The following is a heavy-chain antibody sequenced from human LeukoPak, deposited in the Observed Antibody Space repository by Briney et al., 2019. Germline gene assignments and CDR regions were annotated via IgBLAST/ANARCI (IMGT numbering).Heavy chain of an antibody. Sequence: QPGGSLRLSCAASGFTFSKYAMSWVRQAPGKGLEWVSAISVSGGTINYADSVKGWFTISRDNSKNTLYLQMHSLRVEDTAVYFCARDPGAFPYFFDNWGQGTLVTVSS. CDR1: GFTFSKYA. CDR3: ARDPGAFPYFFDN. D-gene: IGHD4/OR15-4a*01. V-gene: IGHV3-23*01. CDR2: ISVSGGTI. J-gene: IGHJ4*02.